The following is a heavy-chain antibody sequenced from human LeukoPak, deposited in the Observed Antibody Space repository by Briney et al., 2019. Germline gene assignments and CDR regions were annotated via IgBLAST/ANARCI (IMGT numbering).Heavy chain of an antibody. D-gene: IGHD6-19*01. CDR3: AKDARRSSGWFFFDH. CDR2: ISDSGDRT. CDR1: GFAFSRQD. V-gene: IGHV3-23*01. J-gene: IGHJ4*02. Sequence: GGSLRLSCAASGFAFSRQDMGWVRQAPGKGLEWVSGISDSGDRTYYADSVKGRFTISRDNSKNTLYLQMNSLGVEDTAVYYCAKDARRSSGWFFFDHWGQGTLVTVSS.